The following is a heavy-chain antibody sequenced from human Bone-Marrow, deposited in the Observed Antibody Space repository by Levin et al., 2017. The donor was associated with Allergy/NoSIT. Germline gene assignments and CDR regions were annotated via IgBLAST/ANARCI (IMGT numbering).Heavy chain of an antibody. CDR1: GGTFSSYA. CDR3: ARDRDGSNYFDY. Sequence: PRASVKVSCKASGGTFSSYAISWVRQAPGQGLEWMGGIIPIFGTANYAQKFQGRVTITADESTSTAYMELSSLRSEDTAVYYCARDRDGSNYFDYWGQGTLVTVSS. V-gene: IGHV1-69*13. D-gene: IGHD1-26*01. J-gene: IGHJ4*02. CDR2: IIPIFGTA.